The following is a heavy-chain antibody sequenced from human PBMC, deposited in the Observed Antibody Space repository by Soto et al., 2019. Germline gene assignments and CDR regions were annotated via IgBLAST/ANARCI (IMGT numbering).Heavy chain of an antibody. CDR1: GFTFSSYG. CDR2: ISYDGSNK. V-gene: IGHV3-30*18. J-gene: IGHJ6*02. CDR3: AKSDLRFLEWLLNGMDV. Sequence: QVQLVESGGGVVQPGRSLRLSCAASGFTFSSYGMHWVRQAPGKGLEWVAVISYDGSNKYYADSVKGRFTISRDNSKNTLYLQMTSLRAEDTAVYYCAKSDLRFLEWLLNGMDVWGQGTTVTVSS. D-gene: IGHD3-3*01.